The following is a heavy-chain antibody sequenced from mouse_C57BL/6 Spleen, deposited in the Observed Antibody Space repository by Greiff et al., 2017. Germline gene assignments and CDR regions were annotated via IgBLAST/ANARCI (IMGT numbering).Heavy chain of an antibody. CDR3: AREDSNYFAY. V-gene: IGHV3-6*01. CDR2: ISYDGSN. CDR1: GYSITSGYY. Sequence: ESGPGLVKPSQSLSLTCSVTGYSITSGYYWNWIRQFPGNKLEWMGYISYDGSNNYNPSLKNRISITRDTSKNQFFLKLNSVTTEDTATYYCAREDSNYFAYWGQGTLVTVSA. J-gene: IGHJ3*01. D-gene: IGHD2-5*01.